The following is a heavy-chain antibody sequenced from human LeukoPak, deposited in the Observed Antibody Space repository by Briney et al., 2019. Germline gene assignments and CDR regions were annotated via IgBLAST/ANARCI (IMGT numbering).Heavy chain of an antibody. V-gene: IGHV4-4*02. D-gene: IGHD6-25*01. CDR3: AREAAGQWFDP. J-gene: IGHJ5*02. CDR2: IYHSGST. Sequence: GSLRLSRAASGFTFSSYAMNWVRQPPGKGLEWIGEIYHSGSTNYNPSLKSRVTMSLDKSKNQLSLKLTSVTAADTAVYYCAREAAGQWFDPWGQGTLVTVSS. CDR1: GFTFSSYAM.